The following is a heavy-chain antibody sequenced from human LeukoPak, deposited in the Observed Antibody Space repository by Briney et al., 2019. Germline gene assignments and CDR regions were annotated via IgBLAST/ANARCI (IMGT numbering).Heavy chain of an antibody. D-gene: IGHD1-26*01. CDR3: ARDHLREGATGASEI. CDR1: RCTFSNDW. J-gene: IGHJ3*02. Sequence: GGSLRLSCAASRCTFSNDWMSWVRQAPGKGLEWVANIKQDGGEKNYVDSVKGRFTISRDNAKNSLYLQMNSLRVEDTAVYYCARDHLREGATGASEIWGQGTMVTVSS. CDR2: IKQDGGEK. V-gene: IGHV3-7*05.